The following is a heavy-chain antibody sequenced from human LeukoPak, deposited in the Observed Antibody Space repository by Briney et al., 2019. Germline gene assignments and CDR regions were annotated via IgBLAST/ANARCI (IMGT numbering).Heavy chain of an antibody. CDR2: IYYSGST. Sequence: SETLSLTCTVSGGSISSSSYYWGWIRQSPGKGLEWIGSIYYSGSTYYNPSLKSRVTISVDTSKNQFSLKLSSVTAADTAVYYCARQPQGGLDYWGQGTLVTVSS. D-gene: IGHD3-16*01. V-gene: IGHV4-39*01. CDR1: GGSISSSSYY. CDR3: ARQPQGGLDY. J-gene: IGHJ4*02.